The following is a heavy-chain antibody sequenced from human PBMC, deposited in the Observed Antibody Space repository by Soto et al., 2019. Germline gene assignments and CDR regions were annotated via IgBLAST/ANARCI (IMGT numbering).Heavy chain of an antibody. D-gene: IGHD3-3*01. Sequence: SGRTLGNPTQTLTLTCTFSGFSLSTSGVGVGWIRQPPGKALEWLALIYWNDDRRYSPSLKSRLTITKDTSKNQVVLTMTNMDPVDTATYYCARTKNDFWSGYNHLDYWGQGTLVTVSS. CDR2: IYWNDDR. V-gene: IGHV2-5*01. J-gene: IGHJ4*02. CDR3: ARTKNDFWSGYNHLDY. CDR1: GFSLSTSGVG.